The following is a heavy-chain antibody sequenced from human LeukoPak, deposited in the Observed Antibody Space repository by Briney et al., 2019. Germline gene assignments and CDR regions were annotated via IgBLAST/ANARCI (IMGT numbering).Heavy chain of an antibody. CDR2: ISSSSSYI. V-gene: IGHV3-21*01. Sequence: PGGSLRLSCAASGFTFSSYSMNWVRQAPGKGLEWVSSISSSSSYIYYADSVKGRFTISRDNAKNSLYLQMNSLRAEDTAVYYCARDSSGLCYFDYWGQRTLVTVSS. CDR3: ARDSSGLCYFDY. J-gene: IGHJ4*02. CDR1: GFTFSSYS. D-gene: IGHD6-19*01.